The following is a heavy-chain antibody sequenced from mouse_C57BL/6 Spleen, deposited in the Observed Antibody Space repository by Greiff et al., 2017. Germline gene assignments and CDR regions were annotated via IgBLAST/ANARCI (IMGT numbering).Heavy chain of an antibody. CDR2: INPSSGYT. CDR3: AGSELDWYFDV. D-gene: IGHD3-1*01. V-gene: IGHV1-7*01. J-gene: IGHJ1*03. CDR1: GYTFTSYW. Sequence: QVQLQQSGAELAKPGASVKLSCKASGYTFTSYWMHWVKQRPGQGLEWIGYINPSSGYTKYTQKFKDQATLTADKSSSTDYMQLSNLTYEDSAVYYCAGSELDWYFDVWGTGTTVTVAS.